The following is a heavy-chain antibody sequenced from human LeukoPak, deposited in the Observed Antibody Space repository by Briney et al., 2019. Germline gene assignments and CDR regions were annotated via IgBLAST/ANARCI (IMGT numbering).Heavy chain of an antibody. CDR3: AKPKSRGSLLASLDY. J-gene: IGHJ4*02. D-gene: IGHD1-26*01. Sequence: GGSLRLSCAASGFIFSSYGMHWVRQAPGKGLEWVSAISGSGGSTYYADSVKGRFTISRDNSKNTLYLQMNSLRAEDTAVYYCAKPKSRGSLLASLDYWGQGTLVTVSS. CDR2: ISGSGGST. CDR1: GFIFSSYG. V-gene: IGHV3-23*01.